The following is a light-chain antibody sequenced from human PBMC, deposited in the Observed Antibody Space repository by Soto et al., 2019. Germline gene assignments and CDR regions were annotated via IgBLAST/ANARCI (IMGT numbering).Light chain of an antibody. V-gene: IGKV3-20*01. J-gene: IGKJ5*01. CDR2: GAY. CDR1: QSVSSSY. Sequence: VFSSSPSTLTFYLRERATLFCRASQSVSSSYLAWYQQKPGQAHTLLIYGAYSRATGIHDRFSGSGSGTDFTRTISRLEPEDCAVYCCKQEGSSLITVGQGTRVDIK. CDR3: KQEGSSLIT.